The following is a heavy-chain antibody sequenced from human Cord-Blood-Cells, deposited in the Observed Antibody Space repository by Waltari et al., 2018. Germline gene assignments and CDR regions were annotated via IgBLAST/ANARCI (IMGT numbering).Heavy chain of an antibody. CDR2: INHSGST. V-gene: IGHV4-34*01. Sequence: QVQLQQWGAGLLKPSETLSLTCAVYGGSFSGYYWSWIRQPPGKGREWIGEINHSGSTNDNPSLKSRVTISVDTSKNQFSLKLSSVTAADTAVYYCARGGHSSSWYDYWGQGTLVTVSS. CDR3: ARGGHSSSWYDY. D-gene: IGHD6-13*01. J-gene: IGHJ4*02. CDR1: GGSFSGYY.